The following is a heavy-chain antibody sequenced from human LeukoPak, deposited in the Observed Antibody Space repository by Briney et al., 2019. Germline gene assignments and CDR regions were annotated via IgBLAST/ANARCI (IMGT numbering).Heavy chain of an antibody. D-gene: IGHD3-10*01. J-gene: IGHJ4*02. CDR3: ARALRRTTMVRGALPLDY. V-gene: IGHV3-74*01. CDR2: INSDGSST. Sequence: GGSLRLSCAASGFTFSSYWMHWVRQAPGKGLVWVSRINSDGSSTSYADSVKGRFTISRDNAKNTLYLQMNSLRAEDTAVYYCARALRRTTMVRGALPLDYWGQGTLVTVSS. CDR1: GFTFSSYW.